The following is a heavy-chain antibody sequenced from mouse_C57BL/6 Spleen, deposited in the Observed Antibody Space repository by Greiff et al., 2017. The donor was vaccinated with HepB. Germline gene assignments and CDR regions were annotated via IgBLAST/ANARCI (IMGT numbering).Heavy chain of an antibody. CDR2: IYPSDSET. Sequence: VQLQQSGAELVRPGSSVKLSCKASGYTFTSYWMDWVKQRPGQGLEWIGNIYPSDSETHYNQKFKDKATLTVDKSSSTAYMQLSSLTSEDSAVYYCARSRAFDYWGQGTTLTVSS. CDR1: GYTFTSYW. V-gene: IGHV1-61*01. J-gene: IGHJ2*01. CDR3: ARSRAFDY. D-gene: IGHD3-3*01.